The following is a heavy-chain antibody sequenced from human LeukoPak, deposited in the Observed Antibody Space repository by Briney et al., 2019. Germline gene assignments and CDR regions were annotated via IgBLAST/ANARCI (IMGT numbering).Heavy chain of an antibody. Sequence: GGSLRLSCAASGFTFSSYAMSWVRQAPGKGLEWVSGIGNSGGSTYYADSVKGRFTISRDNSKNTLYLQMNRLRAEDTAVYYCARDSGHDAFDIWGQGTMVTVSS. J-gene: IGHJ3*02. CDR2: IGNSGGST. CDR1: GFTFSSYA. CDR3: ARDSGHDAFDI. V-gene: IGHV3-23*01.